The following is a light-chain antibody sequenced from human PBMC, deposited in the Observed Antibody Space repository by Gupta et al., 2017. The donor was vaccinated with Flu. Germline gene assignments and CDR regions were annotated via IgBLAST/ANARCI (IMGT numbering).Light chain of an antibody. Sequence: PPPLTGSPGERVTLSCRASQSISIYLAWYQQKPGQAPRLLIYDTFNRATGIPARFSGSGSGTEFTLTISSLEPEDFAVYYCQQRNKWPITFGGGTKVEIK. V-gene: IGKV3-11*01. J-gene: IGKJ4*01. CDR1: QSISIY. CDR2: DTF. CDR3: QQRNKWPIT.